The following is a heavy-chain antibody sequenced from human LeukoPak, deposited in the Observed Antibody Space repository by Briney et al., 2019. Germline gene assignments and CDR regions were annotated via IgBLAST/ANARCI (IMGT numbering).Heavy chain of an antibody. CDR3: ARHRSPTGSYYEPFDY. Sequence: SETLSLTCTVSGGSISSSGYYWGLIRQPPGKGLEWIGSIHYSGNTYYNPSLKSRVTVSVDTSKNQFSLKLSSVTAVDTAVYYCARHRSPTGSYYEPFDYWGQGILVTASS. J-gene: IGHJ4*02. D-gene: IGHD1-26*01. CDR2: IHYSGNT. V-gene: IGHV4-39*01. CDR1: GGSISSSGYY.